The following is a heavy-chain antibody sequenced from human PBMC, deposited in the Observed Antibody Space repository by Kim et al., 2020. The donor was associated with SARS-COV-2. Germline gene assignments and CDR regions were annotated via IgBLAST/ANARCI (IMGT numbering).Heavy chain of an antibody. Sequence: YAGSVKGRFTISRDKSKNTVYWQMKGRRAEDTAVYYCAKGQNVVTATAFDIWGQGTMVIVSS. V-gene: IGHV3-23*01. D-gene: IGHD2-21*02. J-gene: IGHJ3*02. CDR3: AKGQNVVTATAFDI.